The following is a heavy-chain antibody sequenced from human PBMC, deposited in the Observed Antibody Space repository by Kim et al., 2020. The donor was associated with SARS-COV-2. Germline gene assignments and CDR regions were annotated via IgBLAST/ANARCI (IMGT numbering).Heavy chain of an antibody. J-gene: IGHJ6*02. V-gene: IGHV6-1*01. D-gene: IGHD1-1*01. CDR2: TYYRSKWYN. CDR1: GDSVSSNSAA. CDR3: VRDLWSDDHYFGMAV. Sequence: SQTLSLTCAISGDSVSSNSAAWNWIRQSPSRGLEWLGRTYYRSKWYNDYAPSVKSRTSINPDTSKNQFSLQLNSVTPDDTAVYYCVRDLWSDDHYFGMAVWGQGTTVTVSS.